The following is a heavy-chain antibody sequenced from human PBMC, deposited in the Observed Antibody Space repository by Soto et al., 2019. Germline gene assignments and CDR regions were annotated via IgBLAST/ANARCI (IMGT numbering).Heavy chain of an antibody. CDR2: ISGSTDYL. V-gene: IGHV3-11*05. CDR3: ARDLGLSSSNYFDF. D-gene: IGHD3-10*01. CDR1: GFTFTDYY. J-gene: IGHJ4*02. Sequence: PGWSLRLSCAASGFTFTDYYMSWLRQAPGQGLQWLSYISGSTDYLNYADSVKGRFTISRDNAKNLLYLQMTSLRADDTAVYYCARDLGLSSSNYFDFWGQGTLVTVSS.